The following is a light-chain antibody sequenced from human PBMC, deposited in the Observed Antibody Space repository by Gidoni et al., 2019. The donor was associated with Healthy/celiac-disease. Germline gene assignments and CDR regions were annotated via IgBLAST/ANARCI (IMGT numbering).Light chain of an antibody. J-gene: IGKJ4*01. CDR1: QIIGNY. CDR3: QQRSSSLT. Sequence: EVVLIQSPATLSLSPGEGATLSCRASQIIGNYLGWYQQKPGQAPRLLIYDASNRATGIPARFSGSGSGTDFTLTISSLEPEDFAVYYCQQRSSSLTFGGGTKVEIK. V-gene: IGKV3-11*01. CDR2: DAS.